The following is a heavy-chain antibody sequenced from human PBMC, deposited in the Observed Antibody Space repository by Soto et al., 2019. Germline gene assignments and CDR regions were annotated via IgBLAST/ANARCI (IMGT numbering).Heavy chain of an antibody. J-gene: IGHJ4*02. CDR2: ISYAGSNK. CDR3: AKDGGYCSGGSCYGLGY. D-gene: IGHD2-15*01. Sequence: QVQLVESGGGVVQPGRSLRLSCAASGFTFSSYGMHWVRQAPGKGLEWVAVISYAGSNKYYADSVKGRFTISRDNSKNALYLQMNSRRAEDTAVYYCAKDGGYCSGGSCYGLGYCGQGTLVTVSS. V-gene: IGHV3-30*18. CDR1: GFTFSSYG.